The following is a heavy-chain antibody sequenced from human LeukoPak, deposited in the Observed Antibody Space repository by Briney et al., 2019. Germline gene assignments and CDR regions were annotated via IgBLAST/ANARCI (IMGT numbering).Heavy chain of an antibody. V-gene: IGHV4-34*01. Sequence: SETLSLTCAVYGXSFSGYYWSWIRQPPGKGLEWIGEINHSGSTNYNPSLKSRVTISVDTSKNQFSLKLSSVTAADTAVYYCARGEWDLLFDYWGQGTLVTVSS. CDR2: INHSGST. CDR3: ARGEWDLLFDY. J-gene: IGHJ4*02. D-gene: IGHD1-26*01. CDR1: GXSFSGYY.